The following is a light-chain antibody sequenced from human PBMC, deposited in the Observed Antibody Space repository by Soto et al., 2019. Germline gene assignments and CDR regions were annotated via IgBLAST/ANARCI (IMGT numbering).Light chain of an antibody. Sequence: DIQMTQSPSILSASVGDRVTITCRASQSFNTWLAWYQQKPGKAPKLLIHKASSLESGVPSRFSGSGSGIEFTLTISSLQPDDFATYYCQQYNNHPYTFGQGTRLEIK. CDR2: KAS. CDR1: QSFNTW. CDR3: QQYNNHPYT. V-gene: IGKV1-5*03. J-gene: IGKJ2*01.